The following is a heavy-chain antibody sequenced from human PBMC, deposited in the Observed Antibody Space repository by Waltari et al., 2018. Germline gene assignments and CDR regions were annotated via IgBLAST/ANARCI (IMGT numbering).Heavy chain of an antibody. CDR2: MIPLCCTE. D-gene: IGHD2-15*01. CDR1: GCTFSRYA. CDR3: ARGGYCSGGSCYSLAY. J-gene: IGHJ4*02. Sequence: QVQLVKSGAEVKKPGSSVKVSCKASGCTFSRYAIRWVRQAPGQGLAWMGGMIPLCCTENYAQKFQGRVTITADESTSTAYMELCSLRSEDTAVYYCARGGYCSGGSCYSLAYWGQGTLVTVSS. V-gene: IGHV1-69*01.